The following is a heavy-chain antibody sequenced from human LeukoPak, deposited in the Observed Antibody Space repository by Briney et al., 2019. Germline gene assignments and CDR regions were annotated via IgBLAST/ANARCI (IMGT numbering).Heavy chain of an antibody. CDR1: GFTFSDYS. CDR3: ARALYNTGWYPDYFDS. V-gene: IGHV3-21*01. CDR2: IISSSSYI. D-gene: IGHD6-19*01. Sequence: GGSLRLSCTASGFTFSDYSMNWVRQAPGKGLEWVSSIISSSSYIYYADSVKGRFTISRDNAKNSLYLQMSSLRAEDTAIYYCARALYNTGWYPDYFDSWGQGTLVTVSS. J-gene: IGHJ4*02.